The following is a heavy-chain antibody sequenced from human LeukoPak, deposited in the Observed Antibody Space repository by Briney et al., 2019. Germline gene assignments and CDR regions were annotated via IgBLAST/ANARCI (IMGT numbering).Heavy chain of an antibody. J-gene: IGHJ4*02. Sequence: SETPSLTCTVSGGSINSNYWSWIRQPPGKRPEWIGYIYYSGSTYYNPSLKSRVTISVDTSKNQFSLRLSSVTAADTAVYYCARGDGQLWFQFWGQGTLVTVSS. CDR3: ARGDGQLWFQF. V-gene: IGHV4-59*01. CDR2: IYYSGST. D-gene: IGHD5-18*01. CDR1: GGSINSNY.